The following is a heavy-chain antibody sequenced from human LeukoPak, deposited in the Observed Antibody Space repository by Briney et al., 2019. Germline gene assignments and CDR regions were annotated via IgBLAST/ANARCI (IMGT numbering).Heavy chain of an antibody. Sequence: ASVKVSCKASGYIFTGYYMHWVRQAPGQGLEWMGRINPKSGGTNYAQKFQGRVTMTRDTSISTAYMELSRLRSDDTAVYYCASNRGYCSSTSCPQYDAFDIWGQGTMVIVSS. D-gene: IGHD2-2*01. CDR3: ASNRGYCSSTSCPQYDAFDI. CDR2: INPKSGGT. J-gene: IGHJ3*02. CDR1: GYIFTGYY. V-gene: IGHV1-2*02.